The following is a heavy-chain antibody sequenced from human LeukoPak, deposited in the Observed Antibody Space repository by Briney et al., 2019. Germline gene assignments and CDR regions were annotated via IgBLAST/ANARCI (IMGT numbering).Heavy chain of an antibody. CDR2: IYSTGST. CDR1: GGSISSYY. Sequence: SETLSLTCTVSGGSISSYYWSWIRQPPGKGLEWIGHIYSTGSTNYNPSLKSRVTLSVDRSKNQFSLRLNSVTAADTAVYYCARGLTGDFGVVIDPYYYYYYMDVWGKGTTVTVSS. D-gene: IGHD3-3*01. J-gene: IGHJ6*03. V-gene: IGHV4-4*07. CDR3: ARGLTGDFGVVIDPYYYYYYMDV.